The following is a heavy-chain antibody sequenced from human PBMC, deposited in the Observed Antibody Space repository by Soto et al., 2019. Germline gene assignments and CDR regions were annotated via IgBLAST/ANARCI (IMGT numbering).Heavy chain of an antibody. CDR3: ARHPKNCSGGSCFFDP. CDR2: IYYSGST. CDR1: GGSISSSSYY. D-gene: IGHD2-15*01. J-gene: IGHJ5*02. Sequence: SETLSLTCTVSGGSISSSSYYWGWIRQPPGKGLEWIGSIYYSGSTYYNPSLKSRVTISLDTSKNQFSLKLSSVTAADTAVYYCARHPKNCSGGSCFFDPWGQGTLVTVSS. V-gene: IGHV4-39*01.